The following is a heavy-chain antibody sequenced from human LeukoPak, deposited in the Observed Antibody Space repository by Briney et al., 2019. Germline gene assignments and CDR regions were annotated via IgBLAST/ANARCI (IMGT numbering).Heavy chain of an antibody. CDR2: IYYSGST. D-gene: IGHD6-13*01. J-gene: IGHJ4*02. CDR1: GGSISSSSYY. V-gene: IGHV4-39*07. Sequence: PSETLSLTCTVSGGSISSSSYYWGWIRQPPGKGLEWIGSIYYSGSTYYNPSLESRVTISVDTSKNQFFLKFNSVTAADTAVYYCARVGDYSSSWYDLLYFDSWGPGTLVTVSS. CDR3: ARVGDYSSSWYDLLYFDS.